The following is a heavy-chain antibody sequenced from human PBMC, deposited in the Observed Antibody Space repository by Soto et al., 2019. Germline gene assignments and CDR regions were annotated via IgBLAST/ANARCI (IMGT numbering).Heavy chain of an antibody. D-gene: IGHD3-22*01. Sequence: EVHLVESGGGLAKRGGSLRLSCAASGFIFRDFTMNWVRQAPGKGLEWVSSISSSGTFKYYADSLGGRFTISRDNAKNSLYLQLNSLRGEDTATYYCARDDLYDSTGYDSWGQGTLVTV. CDR1: GFIFRDFT. V-gene: IGHV3-21*01. CDR2: ISSSGTFK. CDR3: ARDDLYDSTGYDS. J-gene: IGHJ5*02.